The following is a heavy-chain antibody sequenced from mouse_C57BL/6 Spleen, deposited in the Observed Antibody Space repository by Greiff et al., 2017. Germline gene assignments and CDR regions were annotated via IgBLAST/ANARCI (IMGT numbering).Heavy chain of an antibody. CDR2: IYPSDSET. V-gene: IGHV1-61*01. CDR3: ARWLLPAMDY. CDR1: GYTFTSYW. D-gene: IGHD2-3*01. Sequence: QVQLQQPGAELVRPGSSVKLSCKASGYTFTSYWMDWVKQRPGQGLEWIGNIYPSDSETHYNQKFKDKATLTVDKSSSTAYMQLSSLTSEDSAVYYCARWLLPAMDYWGQGTSVTVSS. J-gene: IGHJ4*01.